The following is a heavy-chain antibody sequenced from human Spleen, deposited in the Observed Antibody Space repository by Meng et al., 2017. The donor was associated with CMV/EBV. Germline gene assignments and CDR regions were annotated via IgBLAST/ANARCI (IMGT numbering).Heavy chain of an antibody. V-gene: IGHV4-34*01. J-gene: IGHJ4*02. D-gene: IGHD6-19*01. CDR1: GGSFSGYY. CDR3: ARRRGPKGSGWFDY. Sequence: QVQLQQWGAGLLKPSETLSLTCAVYGGSFSGYYWSWIRQPPGKGLEWIGKINHSGSTNYNPSLKSRVTISVDTSKNQFSLKLSSVTAADTAVYYCARRRGPKGSGWFDYWGQGTLVTVSS. CDR2: INHSGST.